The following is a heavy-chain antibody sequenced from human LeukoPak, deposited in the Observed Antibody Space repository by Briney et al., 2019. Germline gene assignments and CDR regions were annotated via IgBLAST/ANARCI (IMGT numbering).Heavy chain of an antibody. CDR3: ATLTGTTYPYYFDF. Sequence: SETLSLTCAVSGGSIRDYQWSWIRQPPGKGLEWIGNLYHSGSPNYNPSLKSRVTISIDTAKNQFSLRLRSVTAADTAVYYCATLTGTTYPYYFDFWGQATLVTVSS. CDR2: LYHSGSP. CDR1: GGSIRDYQ. J-gene: IGHJ4*02. V-gene: IGHV4-59*01. D-gene: IGHD1-20*01.